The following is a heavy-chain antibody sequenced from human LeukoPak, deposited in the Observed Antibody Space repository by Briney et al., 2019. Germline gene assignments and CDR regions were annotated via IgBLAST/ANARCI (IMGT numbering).Heavy chain of an antibody. CDR2: ISGSGGST. CDR1: GFTFSSYA. J-gene: IGHJ4*02. V-gene: IGHV3-23*01. CDR3: AKDREQGYSYGFPLDY. Sequence: PGGSLRLSCAASGFTFSSYAMSWVRQAPGKGLEWVSAISGSGGSTYYADSVKGRFTISRDNSKNTLYLQMNSLRAEDTAVYYCAKDREQGYSYGFPLDYWGQGTLVTVSS. D-gene: IGHD5-18*01.